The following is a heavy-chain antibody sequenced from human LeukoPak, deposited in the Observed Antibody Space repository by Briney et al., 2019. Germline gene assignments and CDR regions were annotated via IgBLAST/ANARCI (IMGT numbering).Heavy chain of an antibody. CDR3: AKGSKELLFTRDHYMHV. V-gene: IGHV3-66*01. Sequence: GGSLRLSCAASAFIVSINYMTWVRQAPGKGLEWVSLIYSRGDTNYPDSVKGRFTISRDNSKNTLYLQMSSLRTEDTAVYYCAKGSKELLFTRDHYMHVWGKGTTVTMSS. CDR2: IYSRGDT. J-gene: IGHJ6*03. D-gene: IGHD2-21*02. CDR1: AFIVSINY.